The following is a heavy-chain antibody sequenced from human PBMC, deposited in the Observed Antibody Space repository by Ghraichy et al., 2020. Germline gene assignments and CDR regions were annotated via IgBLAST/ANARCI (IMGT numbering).Heavy chain of an antibody. Sequence: GGSLRLSCAASGFTFSSYEMNWVRQAPGKGLEWVSYISSSGSTIYYADSVKGRFTISRDNAKNSLYLQMNSLRAEDTAVYYCARDRRTYYDFWSGYYTGGFDPWGQGTLVTVSS. CDR3: ARDRRTYYDFWSGYYTGGFDP. V-gene: IGHV3-48*03. CDR1: GFTFSSYE. CDR2: ISSSGSTI. J-gene: IGHJ5*02. D-gene: IGHD3-3*01.